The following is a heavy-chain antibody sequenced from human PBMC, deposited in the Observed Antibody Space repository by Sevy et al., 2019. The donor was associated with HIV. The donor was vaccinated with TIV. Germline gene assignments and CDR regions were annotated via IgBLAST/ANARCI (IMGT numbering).Heavy chain of an antibody. CDR3: ARSGYNYSGIDY. J-gene: IGHJ4*02. CDR2: ISLSNTSM. D-gene: IGHD5-12*01. CDR1: GFTFSSYD. V-gene: IGHV3-21*01. Sequence: GGSLRLSCAVSGFTFSSYDMNWVRQAPGKGLQWVSSISLSNTSMYYVDSVKGRFSNSRGNARNSLSLQMNSLRAADTAVYYCARSGYNYSGIDYWGQGTLVTVSS.